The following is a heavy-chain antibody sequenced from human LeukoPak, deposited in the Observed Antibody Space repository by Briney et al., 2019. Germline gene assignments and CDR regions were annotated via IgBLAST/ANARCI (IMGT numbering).Heavy chain of an antibody. Sequence: SETLSLTCTVSGGSITSGDYYWSWIRQHPGKGLEWIGYIYYSGSTYYNPSLKSRATISVDTYKNQFSLKVYSVTAADTAVYYCARDDILTGSIYWGQGTLATVSS. V-gene: IGHV4-31*03. CDR2: IYYSGST. CDR1: GGSITSGDYY. D-gene: IGHD3-9*01. CDR3: ARDDILTGSIY. J-gene: IGHJ4*02.